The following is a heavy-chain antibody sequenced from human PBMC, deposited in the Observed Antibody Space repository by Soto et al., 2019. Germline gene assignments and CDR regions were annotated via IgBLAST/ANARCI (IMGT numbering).Heavy chain of an antibody. J-gene: IGHJ4*02. CDR3: ARDHSSGYYYYFDY. D-gene: IGHD3-22*01. Sequence: SQTLSLTCAVSGYSISSADYWGWIRQPPGKGLEWIGSIYHSGSTYYNPSLKSRVTVSVDTSNNQFSLKLSSVTAADTAVYYCARDHSSGYYYYFDYLGQGTLVTGSS. CDR1: GYSISSADY. CDR2: IYHSGST. V-gene: IGHV4-38-2*02.